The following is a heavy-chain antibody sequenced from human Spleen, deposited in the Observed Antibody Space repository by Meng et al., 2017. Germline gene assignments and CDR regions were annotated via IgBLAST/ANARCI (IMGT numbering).Heavy chain of an antibody. J-gene: IGHJ4*02. CDR2: IWFDGSGT. Sequence: GESLKISCAAPGFTFSSYGMHWVRQAPGKGLEWVAVIWFDGSGTYYADSVKGRFTISRDNSRNTLYLQMNSLRVEDTAVYYCARSYSSGLELYNWGQGTLVTVSS. D-gene: IGHD6-19*01. CDR3: ARSYSSGLELYN. CDR1: GFTFSSYG. V-gene: IGHV3-33*01.